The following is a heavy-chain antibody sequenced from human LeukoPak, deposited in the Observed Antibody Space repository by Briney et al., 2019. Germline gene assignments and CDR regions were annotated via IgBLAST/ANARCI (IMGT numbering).Heavy chain of an antibody. CDR2: ISGSGDKT. Sequence: GGSLRLSCAASGITFNRYAMSWARQAPGKGLEWVSGISGSGDKTYYADSVKGRFTISRDNSKNTLYLQMNSLRAEDTAVYYCAKEAIPHLDSDSWVEYWGRGTMVTVSS. CDR3: AKEAIPHLDSDSWVEY. V-gene: IGHV3-23*01. CDR1: GITFNRYA. D-gene: IGHD1-14*01. J-gene: IGHJ4*02.